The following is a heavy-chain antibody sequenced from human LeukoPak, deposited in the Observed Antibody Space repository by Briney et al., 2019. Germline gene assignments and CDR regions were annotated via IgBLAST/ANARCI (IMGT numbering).Heavy chain of an antibody. J-gene: IGHJ4*02. CDR2: INPSGGST. CDR3: ARDTPRGYSYGCPFDY. Sequence: GASVKVSCKASGYTFTSYYMHWVRQAPGQGLELMGIINPSGGSTSYAQKFQGRVTMTRDTSTSTVYMELSSLRSEDTAVYYCARDTPRGYSYGCPFDYWGQGTLVTVSS. D-gene: IGHD5-18*01. V-gene: IGHV1-46*01. CDR1: GYTFTSYY.